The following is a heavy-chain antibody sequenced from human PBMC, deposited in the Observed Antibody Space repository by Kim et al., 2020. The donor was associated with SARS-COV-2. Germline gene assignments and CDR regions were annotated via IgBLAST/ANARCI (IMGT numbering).Heavy chain of an antibody. CDR3: ARDQGPYSNYFYYYGMDV. V-gene: IGHV3-11*01. CDR1: GFTFSDYY. Sequence: GGSLRLSCAASGFTFSDYYMSWIRQAPGKGLEWVSYISSSGSTIYYADSVKGRFTISRDNAKNSLYLQMNSLRAEDTAVYYCARDQGPYSNYFYYYGMDVWGQGTTVTVSS. CDR2: ISSSGSTI. D-gene: IGHD4-4*01. J-gene: IGHJ6*02.